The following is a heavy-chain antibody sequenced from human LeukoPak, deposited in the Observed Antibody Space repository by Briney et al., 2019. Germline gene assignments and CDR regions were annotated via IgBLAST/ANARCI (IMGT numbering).Heavy chain of an antibody. D-gene: IGHD6-13*01. V-gene: IGHV1-2*02. Sequence: ASVKVSCKASGYTFTGYYMHWVRQAPGQGLEWMGWINPNSGGTNYAQKFQGRVTMTRDTSISTAYMELSRLRSDDPAVYYCTREGKAAADTNWFDPWGQGTLVTVSS. J-gene: IGHJ5*02. CDR3: TREGKAAADTNWFDP. CDR2: INPNSGGT. CDR1: GYTFTGYY.